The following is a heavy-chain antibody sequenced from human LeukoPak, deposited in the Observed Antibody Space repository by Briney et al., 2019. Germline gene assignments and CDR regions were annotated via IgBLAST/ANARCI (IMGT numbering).Heavy chain of an antibody. Sequence: PSETLSLTCTVSGGSISSSSYYWGWIRQPPGKGLEWIGSIYYSGSTYYNPSLKSRVTISVDTSKNQFSLKLSSVTAADTAVHYCARDTPKYYYDSSGEAFDIWGQGTMVTVSS. CDR1: GGSISSSSYY. V-gene: IGHV4-39*07. CDR3: ARDTPKYYYDSSGEAFDI. J-gene: IGHJ3*02. CDR2: IYYSGST. D-gene: IGHD3-22*01.